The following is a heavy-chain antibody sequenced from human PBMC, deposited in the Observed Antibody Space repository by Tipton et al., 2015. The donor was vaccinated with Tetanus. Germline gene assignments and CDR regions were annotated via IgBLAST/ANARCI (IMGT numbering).Heavy chain of an antibody. Sequence: TLSLTCIVSGGSMSGSGHYGAWVRQSPGKGLEWIGSIYSYSGSSFQNPSLKSRVTISLDTSKNQFSLSLSSVTAADTAVYYCATTADNWFDPWGQGTLVTVSS. J-gene: IGHJ5*02. D-gene: IGHD1-1*01. CDR1: GGSMSGSGHY. CDR2: IYSYSGSS. CDR3: ATTADNWFDP. V-gene: IGHV4-39*01.